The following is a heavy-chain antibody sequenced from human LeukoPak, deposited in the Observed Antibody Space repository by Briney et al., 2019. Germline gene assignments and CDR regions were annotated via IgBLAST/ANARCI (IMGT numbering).Heavy chain of an antibody. J-gene: IGHJ4*02. D-gene: IGHD5-12*01. CDR2: IYYSGNT. V-gene: IGHV4-61*01. Sequence: SETLSLTRTVSGGSVSSGSYYWSWIRQPPGKGLEWIGHIYYSGNTNYNPSLKSRVTISVDTSKNQFSLKLSSVTAADTAVYYCARSVSGYDYYFDYWGQGTLVTVSS. CDR1: GGSVSSGSYY. CDR3: ARSVSGYDYYFDY.